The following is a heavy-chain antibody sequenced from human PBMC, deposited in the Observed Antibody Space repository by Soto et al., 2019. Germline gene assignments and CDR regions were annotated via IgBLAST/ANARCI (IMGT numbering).Heavy chain of an antibody. Sequence: GESLKISCKGSGYSFTSYWISWVRQMPGKGLEWMGRIDPSDSYTNYSPSFQGHVTISADKSISTAYLQWSSLKASDTAMHYCARDITMVRGVIISSYYYYGMDVWGQGTTVTVSS. J-gene: IGHJ6*02. V-gene: IGHV5-10-1*01. CDR2: IDPSDSYT. D-gene: IGHD3-10*01. CDR3: ARDITMVRGVIISSYYYYGMDV. CDR1: GYSFTSYW.